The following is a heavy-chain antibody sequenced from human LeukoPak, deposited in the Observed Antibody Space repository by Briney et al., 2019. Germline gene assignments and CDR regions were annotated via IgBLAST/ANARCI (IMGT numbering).Heavy chain of an antibody. CDR3: ARRSQLTYGMDV. CDR1: GFTFSSYA. CDR2: ISGSGGST. Sequence: PGGSLRLSCAASGFTFSSYAMSWVRQAPGKGLEWVSAISGSGGSTYYADSVKGRFTISRDNAKNSLYLQMNSLRAEDTAVYYCARRSQLTYGMDVWGQGTTVTVSS. D-gene: IGHD1-1*01. J-gene: IGHJ6*02. V-gene: IGHV3-23*01.